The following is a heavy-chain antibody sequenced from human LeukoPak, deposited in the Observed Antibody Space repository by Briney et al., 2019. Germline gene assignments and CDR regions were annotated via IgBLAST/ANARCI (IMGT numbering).Heavy chain of an antibody. CDR1: GYSISSAYY. CDR3: ARVNTVMATFDY. V-gene: IGHV4-38-2*02. Sequence: PSETLSLTRTVSGYSISSAYYGGWIRQPPGKGLEWIATISHSGSTYYNPSLKSRVTISADTSQNQHSLKLSSVTAADTAVYYCARVNTVMATFDYWGQGTSVTVSS. CDR2: ISHSGST. J-gene: IGHJ4*02. D-gene: IGHD4-11*01.